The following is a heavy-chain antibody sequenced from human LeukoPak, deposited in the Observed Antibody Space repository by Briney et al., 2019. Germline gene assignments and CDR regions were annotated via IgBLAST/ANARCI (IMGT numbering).Heavy chain of an antibody. V-gene: IGHV4-30-4*01. CDR2: IYYSGST. J-gene: IGHJ3*02. Sequence: SETLSLTCTVSGDSIGSGEYYWSWIRQPPGKGLEWIGYIYYSGSTYYNPSLKSRVTISVATSKNQFSLKLSSVTAADTAVYYCARDRRYSSSWTVNDAFDIWGQGTMVTVSS. CDR1: GDSIGSGEYY. CDR3: ARDRRYSSSWTVNDAFDI. D-gene: IGHD6-13*01.